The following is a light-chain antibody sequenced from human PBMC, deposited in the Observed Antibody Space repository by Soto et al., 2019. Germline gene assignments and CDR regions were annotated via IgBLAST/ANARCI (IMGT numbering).Light chain of an antibody. V-gene: IGKV3-20*01. Sequence: EIVLTQSPGTLSLSPGERATLSCRASQSVSSRFLAWYQQKPGQAPRVLIYGASSRATGIPDRFSGSGSGTDFTLIISRLEPEYFAMYYFQQYDSSRTFGQGTKVEMK. CDR1: QSVSSRF. CDR2: GAS. J-gene: IGKJ1*01. CDR3: QQYDSSRT.